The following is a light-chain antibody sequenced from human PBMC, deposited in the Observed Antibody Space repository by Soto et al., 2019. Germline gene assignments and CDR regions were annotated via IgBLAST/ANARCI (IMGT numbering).Light chain of an antibody. CDR2: EVS. J-gene: IGLJ3*02. V-gene: IGLV2-8*01. CDR3: SSYSGSSNWV. CDR1: SSDVGGYNY. Sequence: QSALTQPPSASGFPGQSVAISCTGTSSDVGGYNYVSWYQHHPGKAPKLMIYEVSRRPSGVSDRFSGSKSGNTASLTVSGLQAEDEADYYCSSYSGSSNWVFGGGTKLTVL.